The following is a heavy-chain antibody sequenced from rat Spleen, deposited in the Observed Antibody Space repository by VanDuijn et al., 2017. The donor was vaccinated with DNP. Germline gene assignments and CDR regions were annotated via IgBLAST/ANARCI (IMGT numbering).Heavy chain of an antibody. D-gene: IGHD1-12*03. CDR1: GFAFSDYY. Sequence: EVQLVESGGGLVQPGGSLKLSCAASGFAFSDYYMAWVRQAPTKGLEWVAYIRYDGGSIHYGDSVKGRFTIFRDNAKSTLYLQMNSLRSEDMATYYCARRVYYDGYYHGDYFDYWGQGVMVTVSS. V-gene: IGHV5-22*01. J-gene: IGHJ2*01. CDR3: ARRVYYDGYYHGDYFDY. CDR2: IRYDGGSI.